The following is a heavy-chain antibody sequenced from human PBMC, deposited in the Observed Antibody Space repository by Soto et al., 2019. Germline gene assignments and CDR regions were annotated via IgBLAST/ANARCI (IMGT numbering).Heavy chain of an antibody. CDR2: INHSGST. CDR3: ARARDPRITIFGVVTQFDY. Sequence: SETLSLTCAVYGGSFSGYYWSWIRQPPGKGLEWIGEINHSGSTNYNPSLKSRVTISVDTSKNQFSLKLSSVTAADTAVYYCARARDPRITIFGVVTQFDYWGQGTLVTVSS. CDR1: GGSFSGYY. J-gene: IGHJ4*02. V-gene: IGHV4-34*01. D-gene: IGHD3-3*01.